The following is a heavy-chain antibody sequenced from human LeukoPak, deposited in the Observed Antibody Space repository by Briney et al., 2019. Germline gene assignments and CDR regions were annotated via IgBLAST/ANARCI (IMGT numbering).Heavy chain of an antibody. J-gene: IGHJ4*02. CDR1: GFTFSSYA. CDR2: IIGSGGST. CDR3: ATQGEYYDSSGYQFPFDY. Sequence: GGSLRLSCAASGFTFSSYAMSWVRQAPGKGLEWVSAIIGSGGSTYYADSVKGRFTISRDNSKNTLYLQMNSLRAEDTAVYYCATQGEYYDSSGYQFPFDYWGQGTLVTVSS. V-gene: IGHV3-23*01. D-gene: IGHD3-22*01.